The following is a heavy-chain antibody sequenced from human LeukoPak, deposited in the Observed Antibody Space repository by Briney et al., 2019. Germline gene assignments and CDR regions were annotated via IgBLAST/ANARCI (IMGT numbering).Heavy chain of an antibody. J-gene: IGHJ6*02. Sequence: SETLSLTCTVSGGSISSYYWSWIRQPPGKGLEWIGYIYYSGGTNYNPSLKSRVTISVDTSKNQFSLKLSSVTAADTAVYYCARHPVMWEPPYGMDVWGQGTTVTVSS. CDR1: GGSISSYY. D-gene: IGHD1-26*01. CDR2: IYYSGGT. V-gene: IGHV4-59*08. CDR3: ARHPVMWEPPYGMDV.